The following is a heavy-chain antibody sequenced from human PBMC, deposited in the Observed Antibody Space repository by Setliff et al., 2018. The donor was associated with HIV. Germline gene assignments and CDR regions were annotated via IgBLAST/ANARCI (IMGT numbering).Heavy chain of an antibody. Sequence: TLSLTCTVSGGSISSATYYWSWIRQYPGKGLEWIGYIDYSGSAYYNPSLKRRITISRDTSKNQFSLKMNSVTAADTAVYYCARDNPHFGVASSYYYGMDVWGQGTTVTVSS. J-gene: IGHJ6*02. CDR2: IDYSGSA. CDR1: GGSISSATYY. D-gene: IGHD3-3*01. V-gene: IGHV4-31*03. CDR3: ARDNPHFGVASSYYYGMDV.